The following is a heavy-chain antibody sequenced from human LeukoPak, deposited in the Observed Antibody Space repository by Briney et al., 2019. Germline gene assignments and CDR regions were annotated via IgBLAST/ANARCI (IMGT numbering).Heavy chain of an antibody. D-gene: IGHD5-12*01. Sequence: SVKVSCKASGGTFSRYAISWVRQAPGQGLEWMGRIIPILGIANYAPKFQGRVTITADKSTSTAYMELSRLRSEDTAVYYCARDGSNTFQTRNTYSGYDSAKGHNWFDPWGQGTLVTVSS. J-gene: IGHJ5*02. CDR1: GGTFSRYA. CDR3: ARDGSNTFQTRNTYSGYDSAKGHNWFDP. CDR2: IIPILGIA. V-gene: IGHV1-69*04.